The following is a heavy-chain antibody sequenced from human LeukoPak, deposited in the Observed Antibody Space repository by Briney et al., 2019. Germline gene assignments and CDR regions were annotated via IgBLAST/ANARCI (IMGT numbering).Heavy chain of an antibody. CDR1: GFNFRTYD. D-gene: IGHD3-22*01. J-gene: IGHJ4*02. V-gene: IGHV3-21*05. CDR3: ARGHNSGYYLKY. Sequence: GGSLRLSCVGSGFNFRTYDMNWVRQAPGKGLEWVSDISGSSSYTDYADSVKGRFTISKDNANSSVFLQMDSLRAEDTAVYYCARGHNSGYYLKYWGQGTLVTVSS. CDR2: ISGSSSYT.